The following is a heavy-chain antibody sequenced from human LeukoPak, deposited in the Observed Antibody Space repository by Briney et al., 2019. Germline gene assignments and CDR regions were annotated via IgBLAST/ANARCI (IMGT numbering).Heavy chain of an antibody. Sequence: GGSLRLSCAASGFTFSSYGMHWVRQAPGKGLEWVAFIRYDGSNKYYADSVKGRFTISRDNSKNTLYLQMNSLRAEDTAVYYCAKLYDILTGYYPFDYWGQGTLVTVSS. J-gene: IGHJ4*02. CDR2: IRYDGSNK. CDR1: GFTFSSYG. CDR3: AKLYDILTGYYPFDY. D-gene: IGHD3-9*01. V-gene: IGHV3-30*02.